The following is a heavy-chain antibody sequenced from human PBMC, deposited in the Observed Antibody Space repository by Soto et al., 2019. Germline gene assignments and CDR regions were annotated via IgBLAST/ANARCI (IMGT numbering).Heavy chain of an antibody. V-gene: IGHV1-18*01. CDR1: GYTFTSYG. D-gene: IGHD6-13*01. CDR3: ARIGQQLVLWGTYYYGVDV. Sequence: ASVKVSCKASGYTFTSYGISWVRQAPGQGLEWMGWISAYNGNTNYAQKLQGRVTMATDTSTSSAYMELRSLRSDDTAVYYCARIGQQLVLWGTYYYGVDVWGQGTTVTVSS. J-gene: IGHJ6*02. CDR2: ISAYNGNT.